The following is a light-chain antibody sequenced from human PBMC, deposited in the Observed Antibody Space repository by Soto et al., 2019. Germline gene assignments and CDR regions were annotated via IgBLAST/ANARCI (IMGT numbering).Light chain of an antibody. J-gene: IGKJ1*01. CDR2: GAS. Sequence: PGTLSLPKGERATLSCVASQTVSSSYLAWYQQKPGQAPRLLIYGASSRATGIPDRFSGSGSGTDFTLTISRLEPEDFAVYYCQQYGRSRTFGQGSKVDIK. CDR1: QTVSSSY. CDR3: QQYGRSRT. V-gene: IGKV3-20*01.